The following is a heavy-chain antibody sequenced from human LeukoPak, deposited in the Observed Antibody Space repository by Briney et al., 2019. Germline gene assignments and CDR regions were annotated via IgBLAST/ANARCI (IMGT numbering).Heavy chain of an antibody. D-gene: IGHD2-2*01. CDR3: TRDLIVVVPAAAAFDI. J-gene: IGHJ3*02. Sequence: PSETLSLTCTVYGGSISSYYWSWIRQPAGKGLEWIGRIYTSGSTNYNPSLKSRVTISVDKSKNQFSLKLSSVTAADTAVYYCTRDLIVVVPAAAAFDIWGQGTMVTVSS. CDR2: IYTSGST. V-gene: IGHV4-4*07. CDR1: GGSISSYY.